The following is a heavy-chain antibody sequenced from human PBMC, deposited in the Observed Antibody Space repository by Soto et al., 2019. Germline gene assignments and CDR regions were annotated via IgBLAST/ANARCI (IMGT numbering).Heavy chain of an antibody. V-gene: IGHV4-39*01. CDR1: GGSISSSSYY. D-gene: IGHD6-6*01. CDR3: ARLPSIAARPDPYYYYYMDV. J-gene: IGHJ6*03. Sequence: SETMSLTCTVSGGSISSSSYYWGWIRQPPGKGLEWIGSIYYSGSTYYNPSLKSRVTISVDTSKNQFSLKRSSVTAADTAVYYCARLPSIAARPDPYYYYYMDVWGKGTTVTVSS. CDR2: IYYSGST.